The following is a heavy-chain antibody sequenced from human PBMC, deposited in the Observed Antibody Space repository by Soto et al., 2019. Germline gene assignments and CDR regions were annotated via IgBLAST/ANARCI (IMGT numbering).Heavy chain of an antibody. D-gene: IGHD1-26*01. V-gene: IGHV3-23*01. CDR1: GFTFSIYA. Sequence: PGGSLRLSCAASGFTFSIYAMTWVRQAPGKGLEWVSGTSGSGDSTYYADSVKGRFTISRDNSKNTLYLQMNSLRAEDTAVYYCAKCRVGVTRGFDSWGQGTLVTVSS. CDR3: AKCRVGVTRGFDS. CDR2: TSGSGDST. J-gene: IGHJ4*02.